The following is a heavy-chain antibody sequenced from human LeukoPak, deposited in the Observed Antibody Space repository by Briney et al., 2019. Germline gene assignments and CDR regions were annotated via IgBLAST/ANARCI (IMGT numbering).Heavy chain of an antibody. J-gene: IGHJ4*02. CDR1: GFTFSSYG. V-gene: IGHV3-30*02. D-gene: IGHD3-10*01. Sequence: PGGSLRLSCAASGFTFSSYGMHWVRQAPGKGLEWVAFIRYDGSNKYYADSVKGRFTISRDNSKNTLYLQMNSLRADDTAMYYCARNGRVRRVVKDLFEYWGQGTLVAVSS. CDR3: ARNGRVRRVVKDLFEY. CDR2: IRYDGSNK.